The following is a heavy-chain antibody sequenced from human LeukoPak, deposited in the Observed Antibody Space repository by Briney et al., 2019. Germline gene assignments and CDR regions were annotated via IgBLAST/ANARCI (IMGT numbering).Heavy chain of an antibody. V-gene: IGHV1-69*13. J-gene: IGHJ3*02. CDR1: GGTFSSYA. Sequence: SVKVSCKASGGTFSSYAISWVRQAPGQGLEWMGVIIPIFGTANYAQKFQGRVTITADESTSTAYMELSSLRSEDTAVYYCALLAFYYGSGSLDAFDIWGQGTMVTVSS. CDR3: ALLAFYYGSGSLDAFDI. CDR2: IIPIFGTA. D-gene: IGHD3-10*01.